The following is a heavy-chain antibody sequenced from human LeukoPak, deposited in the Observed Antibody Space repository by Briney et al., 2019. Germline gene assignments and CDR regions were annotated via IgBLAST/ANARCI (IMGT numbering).Heavy chain of an antibody. Sequence: PGGSLRLSCAASGFTFSSYWMSWVRQAPGKGLEWVAIIKQDGSEKYYVDSLKGRFTISRDNAKNSLYLQMNGLRAEDTAVYYCARGAFGYCSSSGCYNTFDYWGQGTLVTVSS. CDR2: IKQDGSEK. J-gene: IGHJ4*02. D-gene: IGHD2-2*02. V-gene: IGHV3-7*01. CDR3: ARGAFGYCSSSGCYNTFDY. CDR1: GFTFSSYW.